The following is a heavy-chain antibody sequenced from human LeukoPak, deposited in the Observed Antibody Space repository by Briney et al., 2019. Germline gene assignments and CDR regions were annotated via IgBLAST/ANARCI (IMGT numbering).Heavy chain of an antibody. V-gene: IGHV4-59*01. CDR2: IYDSGST. Sequence: SGSLSLTCTVSGGSISSSYWSCIRPPPGKGLEWIGNIYDSGSTKYNPPLKSRVTISVDTSKNQCSIKLSSVTAADTAVYYCARQSISGSSLLYFDYWGQGPLVNVS. D-gene: IGHD3-22*01. J-gene: IGHJ4*02. CDR3: ARQSISGSSLLYFDY. CDR1: GGSISSSY.